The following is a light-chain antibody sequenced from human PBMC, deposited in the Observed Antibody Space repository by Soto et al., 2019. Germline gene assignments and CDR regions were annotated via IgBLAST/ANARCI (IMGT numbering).Light chain of an antibody. V-gene: IGKV3-20*01. J-gene: IGKJ1*01. CDR2: GAS. CDR3: QQYVSSPWA. Sequence: EIVLSQSPGTLSLSPGERASLSCSASQSVTNSFLAWYQQKPGQAPRLLIYGASRRATGIPDRFTGSGSGTDFTLTISRLEPEDFAVYYCQQYVSSPWAFGQGTKWIS. CDR1: QSVTNSF.